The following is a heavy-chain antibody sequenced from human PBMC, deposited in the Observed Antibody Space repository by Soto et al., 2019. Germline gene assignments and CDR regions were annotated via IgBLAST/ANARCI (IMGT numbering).Heavy chain of an antibody. J-gene: IGHJ3*02. CDR2: INPNSGGT. Sequence: KKTPASVKVSCKASRYTFTGYYMHWVRQAPGQGLEWMGWINPNSGGTNYAQKFQGWVTMTRDTSISTAYMELSRLRSDDTAVYYCACLWPKWGNDAFDIWGQGTMVTVSS. CDR1: RYTFTGYY. CDR3: ACLWPKWGNDAFDI. D-gene: IGHD7-27*01. V-gene: IGHV1-2*04.